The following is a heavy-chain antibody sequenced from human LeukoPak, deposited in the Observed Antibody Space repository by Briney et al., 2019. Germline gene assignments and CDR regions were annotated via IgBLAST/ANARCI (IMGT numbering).Heavy chain of an antibody. CDR1: GDSLSSYY. CDR2: ISNSGST. D-gene: IGHD2-8*01. Sequence: SETLSLTCTVSGDSLSSYYWSWIRQPPGKGLEWIGYISNSGSTNYNPSLKSRVTISVDTSKDQFSLKLSSVTAADTAVFYCAKMYADGDYYYYYMDVWGKGTTVTVSS. CDR3: AKMYADGDYYYYYMDV. J-gene: IGHJ6*03. V-gene: IGHV4-59*08.